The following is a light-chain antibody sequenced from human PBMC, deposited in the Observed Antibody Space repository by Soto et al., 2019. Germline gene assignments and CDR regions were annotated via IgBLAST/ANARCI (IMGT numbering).Light chain of an antibody. Sequence: EIVLTQSPGTLSLSPGERATLSRRASQSVTSSYLAWYQQKPGQAPRLLIYGASRRATGIPDRFSGGGSGTDFTLTISRLEPEDFAVYYCQQYDSFIFTFGPGTKVDIK. CDR1: QSVTSSY. J-gene: IGKJ3*01. CDR3: QQYDSFIFT. V-gene: IGKV3-20*01. CDR2: GAS.